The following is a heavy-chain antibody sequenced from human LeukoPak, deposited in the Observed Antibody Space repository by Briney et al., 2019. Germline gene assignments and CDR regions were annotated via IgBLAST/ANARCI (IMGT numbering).Heavy chain of an antibody. Sequence: PSETLSLTCAVYGGSFSGYYWSWIRQPPGKGLEWIGEINHSGSTNYNPSINSRVTISVDTSKNQFSLKLSSVTAADTAVYYCARDVTTPSPVDYWGQGTLVTVSS. J-gene: IGHJ4*02. CDR3: ARDVTTPSPVDY. D-gene: IGHD4-11*01. V-gene: IGHV4-34*01. CDR1: GGSFSGYY. CDR2: INHSGST.